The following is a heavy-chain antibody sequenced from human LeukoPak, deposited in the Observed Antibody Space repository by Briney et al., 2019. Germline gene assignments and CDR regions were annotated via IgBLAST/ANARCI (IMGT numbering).Heavy chain of an antibody. J-gene: IGHJ4*02. CDR2: IWYDGSNK. V-gene: IGHV3-33*01. D-gene: IGHD3-3*01. CDR3: ARDLSHLYDFWSGYVDY. Sequence: GGSLRLSCAASGFTFSSYGMHWVRQAPGKGLEWVAVIWYDGSNKYYADSVKGRFTISRDNSKNTLYLQMNSLRAEDTAVYYCARDLSHLYDFWSGYVDYWGQGTLVTVSS. CDR1: GFTFSSYG.